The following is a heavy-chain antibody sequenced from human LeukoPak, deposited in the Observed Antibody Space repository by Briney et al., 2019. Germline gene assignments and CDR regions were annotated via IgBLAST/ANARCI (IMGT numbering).Heavy chain of an antibody. CDR2: IYYSGST. V-gene: IGHV4-59*12. J-gene: IGHJ5*02. CDR3: ARDHLGRGYLDP. CDR1: GGSISSYY. Sequence: SETLSLTCTVSGGSISSYYWSWIRQPPGKGLEWIGYIYYSGSTNYNPSLKSRVTISVDTSKNQFSLKLSSVTAADTAVYYCARDHLGRGYLDPWGQGTLVTVSS. D-gene: IGHD5-12*01.